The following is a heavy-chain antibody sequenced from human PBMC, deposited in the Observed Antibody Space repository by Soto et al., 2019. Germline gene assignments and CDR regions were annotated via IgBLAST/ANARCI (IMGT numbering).Heavy chain of an antibody. V-gene: IGHV3-30*18. CDR3: AKDLYYYDSSGYYAPDI. CDR1: GFTFSSYG. CDR2: ISYDGSNK. J-gene: IGHJ3*02. Sequence: QVQLVESGGGVVQPGRSLRLSCEASGFTFSSYGMHWVRQAPGKGLEWVAVISYDGSNKYYADSVKGRFTISRDNSKNTLYLQMNSLRAEDTAVYYCAKDLYYYDSSGYYAPDIWGQGTMVTVSS. D-gene: IGHD3-22*01.